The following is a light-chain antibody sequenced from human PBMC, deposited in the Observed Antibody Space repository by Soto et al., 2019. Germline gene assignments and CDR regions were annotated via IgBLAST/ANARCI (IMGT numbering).Light chain of an antibody. CDR3: QQYNSWT. CDR2: KAS. Sequence: DIPMTQSPSTLSASVGDRVTITCLASQSISSWLAWYQQKPGKAPKLLIYKASSLESGVPSRFSGSGSGTEFTLTISSLQPDDFATYYCQQYNSWTFGQGTKVEIK. J-gene: IGKJ1*01. CDR1: QSISSW. V-gene: IGKV1-5*03.